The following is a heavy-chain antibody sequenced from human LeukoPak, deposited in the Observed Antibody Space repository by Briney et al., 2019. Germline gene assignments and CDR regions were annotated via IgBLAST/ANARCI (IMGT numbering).Heavy chain of an antibody. CDR3: TTAGLRRGSGSSFDY. Sequence: GGSLRLSCAASGFTFSNAWMSWVRQAPGKGLEWVGRIKSKTDGGTTDYAAPVKGRFTISRDDSKNTLYLQMNSLKTEDTAVYCCTTAGLRRGSGSSFDYWGQGTLVTVSS. J-gene: IGHJ4*02. D-gene: IGHD3-10*01. CDR2: IKSKTDGGTT. CDR1: GFTFSNAW. V-gene: IGHV3-15*01.